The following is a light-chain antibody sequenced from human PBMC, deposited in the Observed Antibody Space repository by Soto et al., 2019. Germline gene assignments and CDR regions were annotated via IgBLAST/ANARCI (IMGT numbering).Light chain of an antibody. CDR3: QSYDNGLGALYV. Sequence: QSVLTQPPSVSGAPGQRVTISCTGTKSNIGVGYDVHWYQQIPGTAPKVLIYGNSNRPSGVPDRFSGSKSGTSASLAITGLQADDEADYYCQSYDNGLGALYVFGTGTKVTVL. CDR1: KSNIGVGYD. CDR2: GNS. V-gene: IGLV1-40*01. J-gene: IGLJ1*01.